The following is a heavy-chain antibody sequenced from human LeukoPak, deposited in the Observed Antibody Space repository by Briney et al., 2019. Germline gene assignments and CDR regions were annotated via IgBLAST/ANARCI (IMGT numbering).Heavy chain of an antibody. CDR3: ARGRKTTGTTLFRANWFDP. CDR1: GGSFSGYY. J-gene: IGHJ5*02. D-gene: IGHD1-1*01. CDR2: INHSGST. Sequence: PSETLSLTCAVYGGSFSGYYWSWIRQPPGKGLEWIGEINHSGSTNYNPSLKSRVTISVDTSKNQFSLKLSSVTAADTAVYYCARGRKTTGTTLFRANWFDPWGQGTLVTVSS. V-gene: IGHV4-34*01.